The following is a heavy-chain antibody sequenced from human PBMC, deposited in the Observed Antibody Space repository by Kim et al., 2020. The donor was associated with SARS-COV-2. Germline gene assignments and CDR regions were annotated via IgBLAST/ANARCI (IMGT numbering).Heavy chain of an antibody. Sequence: SETLSLTCTVSGGSISSGNYYWSWIRQPAGRGLEWIGRIYRTGTTYYNSSLKSRVTISVDTSKNQFSLKLSSVTAADTAVYYCVRDLGSGFTDYWGQGTLVSVSS. V-gene: IGHV4-61*02. CDR3: VRDLGSGFTDY. J-gene: IGHJ4*02. CDR1: GGSISSGNYY. CDR2: IYRTGTT.